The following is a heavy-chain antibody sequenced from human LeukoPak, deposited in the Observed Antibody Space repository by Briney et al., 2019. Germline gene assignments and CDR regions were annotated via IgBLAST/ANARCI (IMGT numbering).Heavy chain of an antibody. V-gene: IGHV3-7*01. J-gene: IGHJ6*03. CDR1: GFTFNSYW. D-gene: IGHD1-26*01. CDR3: TRDRESGSVVHYYYYMDV. CDR2: IKQDGSEK. Sequence: GGSLRLSCAGSGFTFNSYWMSWVRQAPGKGLEWVANIKQDGSEKDYLDSVKGRFTISRDNTKSSLYLQMNSLRAEDTAVYYCTRDRESGSVVHYYYYMDVWGKGTTVTVS.